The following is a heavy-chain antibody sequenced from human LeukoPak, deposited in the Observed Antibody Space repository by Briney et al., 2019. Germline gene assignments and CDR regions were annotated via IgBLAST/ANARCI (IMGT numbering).Heavy chain of an antibody. CDR1: GFTFSSYA. V-gene: IGHV3-23*01. D-gene: IGHD3-10*01. CDR2: FSGSGGGT. J-gene: IGHJ4*02. Sequence: GGSLRLSCAASGFTFSSYAMSLVRQAPGKGLEGVSAFSGSGGGTYYADSVKGRFTISRDNSKNTLYLQMNSLRAEDTAVYYRAKASGGSGSYPTDYWGQGTLVTVSS. CDR3: AKASGGSGSYPTDY.